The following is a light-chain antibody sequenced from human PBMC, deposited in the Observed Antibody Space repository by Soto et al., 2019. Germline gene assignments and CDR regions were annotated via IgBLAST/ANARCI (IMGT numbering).Light chain of an antibody. CDR1: SSDVGGYDY. CDR3: NSYAGSNNFV. CDR2: EVS. V-gene: IGLV2-14*01. J-gene: IGLJ1*01. Sequence: QSVLTQPASVSGSPGQSITISCTGTSSDVGGYDYVSWYQQHPGKAPKLLIYEVSDRPSGVSTRFSGSKSGSTASLTISGLQTEDEADYYCNSYAGSNNFVFGTGTKVTVL.